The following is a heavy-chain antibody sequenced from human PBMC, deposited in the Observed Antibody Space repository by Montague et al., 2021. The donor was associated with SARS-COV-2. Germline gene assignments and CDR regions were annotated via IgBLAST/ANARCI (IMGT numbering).Heavy chain of an antibody. Sequence: SETLSLTCVVYGGSFSGYYWSWIRQPPGKGLEWIGEINHSGSTNYNPSLRSRVTISVDTSKKQFSLRLNSVTAADTAVYYCAGGGGYSYGALDYWGQGTLVTVSS. D-gene: IGHD5-18*01. CDR3: AGGGGYSYGALDY. V-gene: IGHV4-34*01. CDR2: INHSGST. CDR1: GGSFSGYY. J-gene: IGHJ4*02.